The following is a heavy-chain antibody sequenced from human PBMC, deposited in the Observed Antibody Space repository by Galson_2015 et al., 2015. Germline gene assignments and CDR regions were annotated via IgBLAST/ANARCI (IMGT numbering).Heavy chain of an antibody. CDR2: IKSKTDGGTT. J-gene: IGHJ4*02. V-gene: IGHV3-15*01. CDR3: TTDDGDCSGGSCYPSGWADSDY. CDR1: GFTFSNAW. Sequence: SLRLSCAASGFTFSNAWMSWVRQAPGKGLEWVGRIKSKTDGGTTDYAAPVKGRFTISRDDSKNTLYLQMNSLKTEDTAVYYCTTDDGDCSGGSCYPSGWADSDYWGQGTLVTVSS. D-gene: IGHD2-15*01.